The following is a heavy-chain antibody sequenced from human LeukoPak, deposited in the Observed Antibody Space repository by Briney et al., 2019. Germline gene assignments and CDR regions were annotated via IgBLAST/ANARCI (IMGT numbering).Heavy chain of an antibody. J-gene: IGHJ6*03. CDR2: IYYSGST. Sequence: SETLSLTRTVSGGSISSYYWSWIRQPPGKGLEWIGYIYYSGSTNYNPSLKSRVTISVDTSKNQFSLKLSSVTAADTAVCYCARVSGQRSYYYYYMDVWGKGTTVTVS. CDR3: ARVSGQRSYYYYYMDV. D-gene: IGHD3-10*01. V-gene: IGHV4-59*01. CDR1: GGSISSYY.